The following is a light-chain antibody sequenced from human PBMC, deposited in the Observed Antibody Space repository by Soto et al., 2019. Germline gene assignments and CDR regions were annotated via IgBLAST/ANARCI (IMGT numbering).Light chain of an antibody. CDR2: EVT. CDR1: SSDVGRYNY. V-gene: IGLV2-14*01. Sequence: QSALTQPDSVSGSPGQSITISCTGTSSDVGRYNYVSWYQQHPGKAPKLILYEVTNRPSGVSSRFSGSKSGNTASLTITGLQADDEADYYCSTFGGSGVFGTGTKVT. CDR3: STFGGSGV. J-gene: IGLJ1*01.